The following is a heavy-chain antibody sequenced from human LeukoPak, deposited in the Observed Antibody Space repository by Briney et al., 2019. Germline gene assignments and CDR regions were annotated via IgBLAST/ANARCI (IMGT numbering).Heavy chain of an antibody. D-gene: IGHD3-22*01. Sequence: GASVKVSCKAPGYTFTSYYMHWVRQAPGQGLEWMGIINPSGGSTSYAQKFQGRVTMTRDMSTSTVYMELSSLRSEDTAVYYCAREGPPYYYDSSGYSSLGYWGQGTLVTVSS. CDR1: GYTFTSYY. J-gene: IGHJ4*02. CDR2: INPSGGST. V-gene: IGHV1-46*01. CDR3: AREGPPYYYDSSGYSSLGY.